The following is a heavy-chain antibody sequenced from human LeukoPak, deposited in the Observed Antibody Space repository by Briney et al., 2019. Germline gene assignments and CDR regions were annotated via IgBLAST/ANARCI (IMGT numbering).Heavy chain of an antibody. CDR3: AKDVVSGWYWGYFDY. CDR1: GFTFRNHG. J-gene: IGHJ4*02. D-gene: IGHD6-19*01. V-gene: IGHV3-30*18. Sequence: GGSLRLSCAASGFTFRNHGLHWVRQAPGKGLEWVAVISYDGSNKYYADSVKGRFTISRDNSKNTLYLQMNSLRAEDTAVYYCAKDVVSGWYWGYFDYWGQGTLVTVSS. CDR2: ISYDGSNK.